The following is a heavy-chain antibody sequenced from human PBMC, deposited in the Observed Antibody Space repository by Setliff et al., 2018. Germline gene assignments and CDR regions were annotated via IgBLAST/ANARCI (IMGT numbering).Heavy chain of an antibody. CDR1: GYTFTTYY. D-gene: IGHD3-22*01. CDR2: INPSGGYA. J-gene: IGHJ3*01. Sequence: GASVKVSCKASGYTFTTYYMHWVRQAPGQGLEWMGIINPSGGYANYAQKFQGRVTMTRDTSTSTVYMELSSLRSEDTAVYYCARAHRYFSDTTGYFYDQGRSAFDVWGQGTMVTVSS. V-gene: IGHV1-46*01. CDR3: ARAHRYFSDTTGYFYDQGRSAFDV.